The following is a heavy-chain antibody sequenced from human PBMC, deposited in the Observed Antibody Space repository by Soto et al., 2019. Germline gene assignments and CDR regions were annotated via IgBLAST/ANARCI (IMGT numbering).Heavy chain of an antibody. Sequence: PSETLSLTCTVSGGSISSGDYYWSWIRQPPGKGLEWIGYIYYSGSTYYNPSLKSRVTISVDTSKNQFSLKLSSVTAADTAVYYCARGVYYYDSSGYPDYWGQGTLVTVSS. D-gene: IGHD3-22*01. J-gene: IGHJ4*02. V-gene: IGHV4-30-4*01. CDR1: GGSISSGDYY. CDR2: IYYSGST. CDR3: ARGVYYYDSSGYPDY.